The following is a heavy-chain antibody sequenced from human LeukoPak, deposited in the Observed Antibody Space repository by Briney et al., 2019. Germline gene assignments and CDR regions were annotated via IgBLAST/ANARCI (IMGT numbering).Heavy chain of an antibody. V-gene: IGHV4-61*02. J-gene: IGHJ3*02. CDR2: IYTSGST. CDR1: GGSISSGSYY. D-gene: IGHD3-9*01. CDR3: AREFNYDILTGYYYDAFDI. Sequence: PSETLSLTCTVSGGSISSGSYYWSWIWQPAGKGLEWIGRIYTSGSTSYNPSLKSRVTISVDTSKNQFSLKLSSVTAADTAVYYCAREFNYDILTGYYYDAFDIWGQGTMVTVSS.